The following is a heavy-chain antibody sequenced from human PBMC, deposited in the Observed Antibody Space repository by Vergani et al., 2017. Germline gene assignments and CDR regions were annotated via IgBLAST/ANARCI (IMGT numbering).Heavy chain of an antibody. Sequence: QVQLVQSGAEVKKPGSSVKVSCKASGGTFSSSAISWVRQAPGQGLEWMGGIIPIFGTANYAQKFQGRVTITADEYTSTAYMELSSLRSEDTAVYYCATPREYYDILTGYKHYYYGMDVWGQGTTVTVSS. CDR2: IIPIFGTA. V-gene: IGHV1-69*01. J-gene: IGHJ6*02. CDR1: GGTFSSSA. D-gene: IGHD3-9*01. CDR3: ATPREYYDILTGYKHYYYGMDV.